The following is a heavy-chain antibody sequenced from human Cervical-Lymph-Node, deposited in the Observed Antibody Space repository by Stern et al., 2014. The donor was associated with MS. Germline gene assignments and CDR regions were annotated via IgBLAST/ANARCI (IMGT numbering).Heavy chain of an antibody. D-gene: IGHD3-16*01. J-gene: IGHJ5*02. V-gene: IGHV1-69*06. Sequence: VQLVESGADVKKPGSSVRVSCKASGGISWLRQAPGQGLEWLGGIIPLVGTGTVHYAQKFQGRLTIIAATSTHTTYMGLRSMSFDDTAVYYCARGGGDNWFDPWGQGTLVSVSS. CDR1: GG. CDR2: IIPLVGTG. CDR3: ARGGGDNWFDP.